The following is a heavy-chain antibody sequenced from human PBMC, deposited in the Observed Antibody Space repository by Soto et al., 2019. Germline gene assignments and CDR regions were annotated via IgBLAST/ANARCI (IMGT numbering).Heavy chain of an antibody. Sequence: PSETLSLTCSVSGDSVSSGFYYWTWIRQSPVKGLEWIGNIYYSGSTEYNPSLTSRVTISFDMSKNQLSLTLTSVTAADSAVYFCARPRGXXSGVFESWGQGTTVTVSS. CDR1: GDSVSSGFYY. V-gene: IGHV4-61*01. CDR3: ARPRGXXSGVFES. D-gene: IGHD3-10*01. J-gene: IGHJ3*02. CDR2: IYYSGST.